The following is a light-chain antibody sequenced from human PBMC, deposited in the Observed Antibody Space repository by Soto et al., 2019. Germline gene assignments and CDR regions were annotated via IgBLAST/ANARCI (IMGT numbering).Light chain of an antibody. CDR1: NSNIGSNT. J-gene: IGLJ2*01. CDR2: SNN. CDR3: AAWDDSLNGVI. V-gene: IGLV1-44*01. Sequence: QAVVTQPPSASGTPGQRVTISSSGSNSNIGSNTVNWYQQLPGTAPKLLIYSNNQRPSGVPDRFSGSKSGTSASLAISGLQSEDEADYYCAAWDDSLNGVIFGGGTKLTVL.